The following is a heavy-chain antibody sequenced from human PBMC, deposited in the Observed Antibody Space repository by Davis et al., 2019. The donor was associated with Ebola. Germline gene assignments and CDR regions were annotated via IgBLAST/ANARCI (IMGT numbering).Heavy chain of an antibody. Sequence: MPSETLSPTCEVYGGSISGYYWNWIRPPPGKGLEWLGDINQNGLTNYNSSLKSRVTITVDPSKNQFSLRLTSVTAADTAVYHCARETRYCSGDRCTHLYGMGVWGQGTTVTVSS. CDR2: INQNGLT. CDR1: GGSISGYY. CDR3: ARETRYCSGDRCTHLYGMGV. D-gene: IGHD2-15*01. V-gene: IGHV4-34*01. J-gene: IGHJ6*02.